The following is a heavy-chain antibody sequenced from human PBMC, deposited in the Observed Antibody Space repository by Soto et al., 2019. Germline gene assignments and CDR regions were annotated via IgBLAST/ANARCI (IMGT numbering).Heavy chain of an antibody. CDR2: ISSSSSTI. J-gene: IGHJ6*02. CDR3: ARPEYSSSSYGMDV. CDR1: GFTFSSYS. Sequence: GGSLRLSCAASGFTFSSYSMNWVRQAPGKGLEWVSYISSSSSTIYYADSVKGRFTISRDNAKNSLYLQMNSLRDEDTAVYYWARPEYSSSSYGMDVWGQGTTGTVSS. D-gene: IGHD6-6*01. V-gene: IGHV3-48*02.